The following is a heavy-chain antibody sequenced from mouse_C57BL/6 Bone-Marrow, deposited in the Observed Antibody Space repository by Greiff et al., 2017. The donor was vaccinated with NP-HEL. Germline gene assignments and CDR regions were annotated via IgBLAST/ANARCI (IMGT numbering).Heavy chain of an antibody. J-gene: IGHJ1*03. D-gene: IGHD2-3*01. CDR1: GYTFTSYW. CDR3: ARGERISYDGYLYWYFDV. V-gene: IGHV1-55*01. Sequence: QVQLQQPGAELVKPGASVKMSCKASGYTFTSYWITWVKQRPGQGLEWIGDIYPGSGSTNYNEKFKSKATLTVDTSSSTAYMQLSSLTSEDSAVYYCARGERISYDGYLYWYFDVWGTGTTVTVSS. CDR2: IYPGSGST.